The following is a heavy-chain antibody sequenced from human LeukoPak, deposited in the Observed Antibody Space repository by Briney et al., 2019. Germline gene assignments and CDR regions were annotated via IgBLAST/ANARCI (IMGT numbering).Heavy chain of an antibody. D-gene: IGHD1-26*01. CDR3: ARGTIGSYSSVHD. V-gene: IGHV1-2*02. J-gene: IGHJ1*01. Sequence: GASVKVSCKASGYTFTSYYIHWVRQAPGQGLEWVGWINPKSGGIDYAQRLQGRVIMTTDTSIATAYMELSRLTPDDTAVYFCARGTIGSYSSVHDWGQGTLVTVSS. CDR1: GYTFTSYY. CDR2: INPKSGGI.